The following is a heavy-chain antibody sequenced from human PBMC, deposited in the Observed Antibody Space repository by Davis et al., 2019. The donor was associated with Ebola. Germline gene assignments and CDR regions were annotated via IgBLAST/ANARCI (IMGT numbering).Heavy chain of an antibody. J-gene: IGHJ4*02. CDR1: GGSFSAYY. D-gene: IGHD2-2*01. V-gene: IGHV4-34*01. CDR2: INHSGST. Sequence: SETLSLTCAVYGGSFSAYYWTWIRQPPGKGLEWIGEINHSGSTNYNPSLKSQVTISADTSKNQFSLKLSSVTAADTAVYYCARAGWDIVVVPAAHHTFDFWGQGTLVTVSS. CDR3: ARAGWDIVVVPAAHHTFDF.